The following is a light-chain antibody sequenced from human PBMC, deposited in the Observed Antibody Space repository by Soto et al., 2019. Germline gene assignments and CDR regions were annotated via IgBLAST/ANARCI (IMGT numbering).Light chain of an antibody. CDR2: STN. J-gene: IGLJ2*01. CDR3: LLYYGGQLGV. V-gene: IGLV7-43*01. CDR1: TGAVTSGYY. Sequence: QAVVTQEPSLTVSPGGTVTLTCATSTGAVTSGYYPNWFQQKPGQAPRALIYSTNNKYAWTPARFSGSLLGGKAARTLSGVQPEDEADYYCLLYYGGQLGVFGGGTKLTVL.